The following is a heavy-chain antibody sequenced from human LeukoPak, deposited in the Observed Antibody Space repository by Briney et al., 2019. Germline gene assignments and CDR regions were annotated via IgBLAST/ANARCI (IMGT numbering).Heavy chain of an antibody. CDR3: AREAYYYDSSGYYPYYFDY. CDR1: GFTFSSYA. Sequence: PGGSLRLSCAASGFTFSSYAMHWVRQAPGKGLEWVAVISYDGSNKYYADSVKGRFTISRDNSKNTLYLQTNSLRAEDTAVYYCAREAYYYDSSGYYPYYFDYWGQGTLVTVSS. CDR2: ISYDGSNK. V-gene: IGHV3-30*04. J-gene: IGHJ4*02. D-gene: IGHD3-22*01.